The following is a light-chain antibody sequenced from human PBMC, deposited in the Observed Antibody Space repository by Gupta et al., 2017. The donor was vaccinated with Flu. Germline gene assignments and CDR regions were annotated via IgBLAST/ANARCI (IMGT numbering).Light chain of an antibody. J-gene: IGKJ4*01. CDR3: QQRSHWPPS. CDR1: HGLSSY. Sequence: GEKATLSCRACHGLSSYLAWYQQRPGQAPRLLIYDASNRATGIPARFSGSGSGTDFTLTINSLEPEDFALYYCQQRSHWPPSFGGGTNVEI. V-gene: IGKV3-11*01. CDR2: DAS.